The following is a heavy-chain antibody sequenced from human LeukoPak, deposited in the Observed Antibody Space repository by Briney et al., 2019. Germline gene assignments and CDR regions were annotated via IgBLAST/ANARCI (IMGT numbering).Heavy chain of an antibody. CDR3: ARLDSSSFDL. D-gene: IGHD3-9*01. J-gene: IGHJ2*01. CDR1: GGSISSSSYY. V-gene: IGHV4-39*01. Sequence: SETLSLTCTVSGGSISSSSYYWGWIRQPPGKGLEWFGSIYYSGSTYYNPPLKSRVTISVATSKTQFSLKLSSVTAAATAVYYCARLDSSSFDLWGRGTLVTVSS. CDR2: IYYSGST.